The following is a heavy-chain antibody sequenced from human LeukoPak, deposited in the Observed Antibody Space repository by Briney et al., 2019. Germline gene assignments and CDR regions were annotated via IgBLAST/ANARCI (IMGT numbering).Heavy chain of an antibody. Sequence: SETLSLTCTVSGGSISSYYWSWIRQPPGKGLEWIGYIYYSGNTNYNPSLKSRVTISVDTSKNQFSLKLSSVTAADTAVYYCAGRYNWNDEGWFDPWGQGTLVTVSS. J-gene: IGHJ5*02. CDR2: IYYSGNT. CDR3: AGRYNWNDEGWFDP. CDR1: GGSISSYY. V-gene: IGHV4-59*01. D-gene: IGHD1-1*01.